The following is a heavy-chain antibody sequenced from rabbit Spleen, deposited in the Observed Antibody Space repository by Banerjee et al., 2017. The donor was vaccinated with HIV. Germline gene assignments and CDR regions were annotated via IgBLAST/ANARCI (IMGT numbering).Heavy chain of an antibody. V-gene: IGHV1S45*01. D-gene: IGHD8-1*01. CDR3: ARAPYGGSAGGGYAEYFNL. CDR2: IDLGNTDRT. J-gene: IGHJ4*01. CDR1: GFSFSGYD. Sequence: QEQLEESGGDLVKPEGSLTLTCTASGFSFSGYDMCWVRQAPGKGLEWIGCIDLGNTDRTTYASWVNGRFTISKTSSTTVTLQMPSLTAADTATYFCARAPYGGSAGGGYAEYFNLWGQGTLVTVS.